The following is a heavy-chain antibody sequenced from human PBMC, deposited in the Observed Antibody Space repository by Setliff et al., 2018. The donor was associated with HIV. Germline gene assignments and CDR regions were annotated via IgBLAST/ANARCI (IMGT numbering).Heavy chain of an antibody. D-gene: IGHD3-3*01. CDR1: GFIFSSYA. V-gene: IGHV3-23*01. CDR3: AKDRGDYDLWSGYYVY. J-gene: IGHJ4*02. Sequence: GGSLRLSCAASGFIFSSYAMSWVRQAPGKGLEWVSGIGGSGAKTNYADSVKGRFTISRDNSKNTLYLQMSSMRAEDTAVYYCAKDRGDYDLWSGYYVYWGQGTPVTVSS. CDR2: IGGSGAKT.